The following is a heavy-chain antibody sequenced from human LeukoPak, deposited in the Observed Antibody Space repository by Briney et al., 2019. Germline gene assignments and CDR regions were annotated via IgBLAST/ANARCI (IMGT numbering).Heavy chain of an antibody. D-gene: IGHD3-22*01. Sequence: ASVKVSCKTSGYTFTSYGISWVRQAPGQGLQWMGWISAYNDNTNYAQKFQDRLTMTTNTSTRTAYMELRSLRSDDTAVYYCARGHHSGYYETSFDPWGQGTLVTVSS. CDR3: ARGHHSGYYETSFDP. CDR2: ISAYNDNT. V-gene: IGHV1-18*01. J-gene: IGHJ5*02. CDR1: GYTFTSYG.